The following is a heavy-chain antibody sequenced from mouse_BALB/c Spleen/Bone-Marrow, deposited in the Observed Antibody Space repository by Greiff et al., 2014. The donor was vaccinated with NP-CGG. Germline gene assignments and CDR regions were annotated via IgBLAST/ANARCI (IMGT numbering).Heavy chain of an antibody. D-gene: IGHD1-1*01. CDR1: GYTFSSYW. CDR2: ILPGSGST. J-gene: IGHJ2*01. V-gene: IGHV1-9*01. CDR3: AREDYYGSSYFDY. Sequence: QVQLKESGAELMKPGASVKISCKATGYTFSSYWIEWVKQRPGHGLERIGEILPGSGSTIYNEKFKGKATFTADTSSNTAYMQLSSLTSEDSAVYYCAREDYYGSSYFDYWGQGTTLTVSS.